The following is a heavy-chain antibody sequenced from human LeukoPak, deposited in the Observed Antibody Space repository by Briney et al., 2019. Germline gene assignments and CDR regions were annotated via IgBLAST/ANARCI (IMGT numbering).Heavy chain of an antibody. J-gene: IGHJ5*02. CDR2: IIPILGIA. CDR3: ARARDYMEGWFDP. Sequence: ASVKVSCKASGGTFSSYAISWVRQAPGQGLEWMGRIIPILGIANYAQKFQGRVTITADKSTSTAYMGLSSLRSEDTAVYYCARARDYMEGWFDPWGQGTLVTVSS. CDR1: GGTFSSYA. D-gene: IGHD4-11*01. V-gene: IGHV1-69*04.